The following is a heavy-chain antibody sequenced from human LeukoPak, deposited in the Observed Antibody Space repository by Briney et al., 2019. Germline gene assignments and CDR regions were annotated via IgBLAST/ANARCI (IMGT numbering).Heavy chain of an antibody. CDR1: GGSVTGGGYY. J-gene: IGHJ3*02. Sequence: SETLSLTCSVSGGSVTGGGYYWSWIRQPPGKGLEWIGYIYYSGSTNYNPSLKSRVTISVDTSKNQFSLKLSSVTAADTAVYYCAGGPGGAFDIWGQGTMVTVSS. V-gene: IGHV4-61*08. CDR2: IYYSGST. D-gene: IGHD2-15*01. CDR3: AGGPGGAFDI.